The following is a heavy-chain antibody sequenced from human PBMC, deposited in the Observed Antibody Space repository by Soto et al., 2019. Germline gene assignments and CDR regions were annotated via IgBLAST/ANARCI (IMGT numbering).Heavy chain of an antibody. Sequence: GGSLRLSCAASAFSFSTYTMNWVRQAPGKGLEWVYSISSSSDYIYYEDSVKGRFTISIDNAKNSLYLQMNSLSAEDTAVYYCARDLKGSNWDIDAFDXWGQGTMVTVS. CDR3: ARDLKGSNWDIDAFDX. D-gene: IGHD6-13*01. J-gene: IGHJ3*02. V-gene: IGHV3-21*01. CDR2: ISSSSDYI. CDR1: AFSFSTYT.